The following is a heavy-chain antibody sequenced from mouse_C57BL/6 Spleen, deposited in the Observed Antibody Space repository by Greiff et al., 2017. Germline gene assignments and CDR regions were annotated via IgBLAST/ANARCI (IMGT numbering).Heavy chain of an antibody. J-gene: IGHJ4*01. Sequence: DVKLQESGPGMVKPSQSLSLTCTVTGYSITSGYDWHWLRHFPGNKLEWMGYISYSGSTNNNPFLNSRISITHDTSKNHFFLKLNSVTTEDTTTYYCARGANTTVVADAMDYWGQGTSVTVSS. D-gene: IGHD1-1*01. V-gene: IGHV3-1*01. CDR3: ARGANTTVVADAMDY. CDR2: ISYSGST. CDR1: GYSITSGYD.